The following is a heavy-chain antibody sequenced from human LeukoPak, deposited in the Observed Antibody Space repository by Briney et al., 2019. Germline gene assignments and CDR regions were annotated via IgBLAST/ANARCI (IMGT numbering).Heavy chain of an antibody. CDR1: GGSISTYY. CDR3: ARESVPVGTRWFDP. D-gene: IGHD6-13*01. Sequence: SETLSLTCTVSGGSISTYYWTWIRQPAGKGPEWIGRVSTTDTAIYNPSLETRVTVSIDTSKNQFSLKLSSVTAADTAVYYCARESVPVGTRWFDPWGQGTLVTVSS. J-gene: IGHJ5*02. V-gene: IGHV4-4*07. CDR2: VSTTDTA.